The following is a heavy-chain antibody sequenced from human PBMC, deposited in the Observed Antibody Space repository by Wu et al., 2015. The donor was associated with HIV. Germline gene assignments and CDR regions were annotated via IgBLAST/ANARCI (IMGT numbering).Heavy chain of an antibody. Sequence: LVQSGPEAKRPGASVKVSCKASGYTFTSYGISWVRQAPGQGLEWMGWISAYNGNTNYAQKLQGRVTMTTDTPTSTAYMELRSLRFDDTAVYYCVRDQQWPAEYYNYYGMDVWGQGTTVTVS. CDR1: GYTFTSYG. D-gene: IGHD6-19*01. V-gene: IGHV1-18*01. CDR3: VRDQQWPAEYYNYYGMDV. J-gene: IGHJ6*02. CDR2: ISAYNGNT.